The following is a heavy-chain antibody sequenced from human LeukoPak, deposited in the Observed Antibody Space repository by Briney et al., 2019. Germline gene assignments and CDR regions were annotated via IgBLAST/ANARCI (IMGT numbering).Heavy chain of an antibody. CDR1: GFTFSRYW. D-gene: IGHD2-21*01. CDR3: VRDYDVIGETN. V-gene: IGHV3-7*01. CDR2: INQDGSEK. Sequence: GGSLRLSCAVSGFTFSRYWMNWVRQAPGKGLEWVAHINQDGSEKYYVDSVKGRFTISRDNAKNSLYLQMNSLRAEDTAVYYCVRDYDVIGETNWGQGTLVTVSS. J-gene: IGHJ4*02.